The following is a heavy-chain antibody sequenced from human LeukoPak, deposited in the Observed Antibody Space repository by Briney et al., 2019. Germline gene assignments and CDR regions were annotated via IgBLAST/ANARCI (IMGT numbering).Heavy chain of an antibody. CDR2: IKQDGSEI. Sequence: GGSLRLSCAASGFTLSTYWMSWVRQAPEKGLEWVANIKQDGSEIYYVDSVKGRFTISRDNAKNSLYLQMNSLRAEDTAVYFCARDKVVGGTIFDYWGQGTLVTVSS. D-gene: IGHD1-26*01. CDR3: ARDKVVGGTIFDY. CDR1: GFTLSTYW. V-gene: IGHV3-7*03. J-gene: IGHJ4*02.